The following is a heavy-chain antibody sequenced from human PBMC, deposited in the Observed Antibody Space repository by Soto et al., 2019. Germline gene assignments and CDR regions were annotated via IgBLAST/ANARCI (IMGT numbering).Heavy chain of an antibody. CDR2: IYWNDDK. CDR1: GFSLSPSGVG. J-gene: IGHJ6*02. V-gene: IGHV2-5*01. CDR3: AHNRFYDFWSGYPEGHYYGMDV. Sequence: SGPTLVHPTQTLTLTCTFSGFSLSPSGVGVGWIRQPPGKALEWLALIYWNDDKRYSPSLKSRLTITKDTSKNQVVLTMTNMDPVDTATYYCAHNRFYDFWSGYPEGHYYGMDVWGPGTSVTVYS. D-gene: IGHD3-3*01.